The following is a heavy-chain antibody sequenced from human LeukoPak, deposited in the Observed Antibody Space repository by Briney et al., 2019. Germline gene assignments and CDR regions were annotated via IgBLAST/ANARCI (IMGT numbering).Heavy chain of an antibody. CDR2: ISSSSSYI. V-gene: IGHV3-21*01. D-gene: IGHD2-21*02. Sequence: GGSLRLSCAASGFTFSSYSMNWVSQAPGKGLEWVSSISSSSSYIYYADSVKGRFTISRDNAKNSLYLQMNSLRAEDTAVYYCARDGERGVTAYNWFDPWGQGTLVTVSS. J-gene: IGHJ5*02. CDR1: GFTFSSYS. CDR3: ARDGERGVTAYNWFDP.